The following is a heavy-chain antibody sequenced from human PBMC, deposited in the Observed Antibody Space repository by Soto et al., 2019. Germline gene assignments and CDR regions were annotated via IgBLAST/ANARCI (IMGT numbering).Heavy chain of an antibody. CDR3: ARDEYDILTGFDP. CDR2: FHYSGST. CDR1: GGSISSYY. J-gene: IGHJ5*02. D-gene: IGHD3-9*01. Sequence: SETLSLTCTVSGGSISSYYWSWIRQPPGKGLKWIGYFHYSGSTNYNPSLKSRVTISVDTSKNQFSLKLSSVTAADTAVYYCARDEYDILTGFDPWGQGTLVTVSS. V-gene: IGHV4-59*12.